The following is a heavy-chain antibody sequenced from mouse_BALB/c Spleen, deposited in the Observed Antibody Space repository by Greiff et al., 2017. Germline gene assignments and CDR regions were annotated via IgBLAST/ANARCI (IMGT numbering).Heavy chain of an antibody. V-gene: IGHV14-3*02. J-gene: IGHJ3*01. CDR1: GFNIKDTY. CDR3: ATYDGSPFAY. Sequence: VQLKQSGAELVKPGASVKLSCTASGFNIKDTYMHWVKQRPEQGLEWIGRIDPANGNTKYDPKFQGKATITADTSSNTAYLQLSSLTSEDTAVYYCATYDGSPFAYWGQGTLVTVSA. D-gene: IGHD2-3*01. CDR2: IDPANGNT.